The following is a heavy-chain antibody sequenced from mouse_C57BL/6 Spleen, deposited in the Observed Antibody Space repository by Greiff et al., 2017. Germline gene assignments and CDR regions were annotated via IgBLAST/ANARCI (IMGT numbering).Heavy chain of an antibody. V-gene: IGHV1-59*01. J-gene: IGHJ2*01. CDR2: IDPSDCYT. D-gene: IGHD1-1*01. CDR3: ARGNYGSSFDY. Sequence: QVQLQQPGAELVRPGTSVKLSCKASGYTFTSYWMHWVKQRPGQGLEWIGVIDPSDCYTNYNQKFKGKATLTVDTSSSTAYMQLSSLTSEDSAVYYCARGNYGSSFDYWGQGTTLTVSS. CDR1: GYTFTSYW.